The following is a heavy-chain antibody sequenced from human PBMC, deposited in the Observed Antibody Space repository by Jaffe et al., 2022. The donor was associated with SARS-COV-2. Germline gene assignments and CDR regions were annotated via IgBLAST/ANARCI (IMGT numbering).Heavy chain of an antibody. Sequence: EVQLLESGGGLVQPGGSLRLSCAASGFTFSSYAMSWVRQAPGKGLEWVSAISGSGGSTYYADSVKGRFTISRDNSKNTLYLQMNSLRAEDTAVYYCAKGQVVVVPAAMHYYYGMDVWGQGTTVTVSS. J-gene: IGHJ6*02. CDR1: GFTFSSYA. D-gene: IGHD2-2*01. V-gene: IGHV3-23*01. CDR2: ISGSGGST. CDR3: AKGQVVVVPAAMHYYYGMDV.